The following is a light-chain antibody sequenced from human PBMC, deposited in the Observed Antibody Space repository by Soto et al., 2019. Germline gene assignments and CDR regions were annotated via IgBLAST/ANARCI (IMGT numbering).Light chain of an antibody. V-gene: IGKV3-15*01. CDR3: QQYNNWPPIT. Sequence: EIVMTQSPATLSVSPGERATLSCRASQSVSGNLAWYQQKPGQAPRLLIYGASTRATGIPARFSGSGSGTEYTLTISSMQSEDFAVYSCQQYNNWPPITFGQETRLEIK. CDR1: QSVSGN. J-gene: IGKJ5*01. CDR2: GAS.